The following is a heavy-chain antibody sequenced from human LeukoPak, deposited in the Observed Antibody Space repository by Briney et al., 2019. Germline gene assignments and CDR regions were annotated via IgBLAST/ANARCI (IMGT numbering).Heavy chain of an antibody. CDR2: IYSGGST. J-gene: IGHJ4*02. CDR3: ARDPGYLGFDY. V-gene: IGHV3-66*01. CDR1: GFTFSSYS. D-gene: IGHD3-9*01. Sequence: GGSLRLSCAASGFTFSSYSMNWVRQAPGKGLEWVSVIYSGGSTYYADSVKGRFTISRDNSKNTLYLQMNSLRAEDTAVYCCARDPGYLGFDYWGQGTLVTVSS.